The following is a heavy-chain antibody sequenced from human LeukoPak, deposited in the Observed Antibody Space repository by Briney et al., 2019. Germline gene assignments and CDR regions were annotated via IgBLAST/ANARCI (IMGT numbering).Heavy chain of an antibody. CDR3: AKRRRGIAAAGTAFDY. D-gene: IGHD6-13*01. CDR1: GFTVSSNY. CDR2: IYSGGST. V-gene: IGHV3-53*01. J-gene: IGHJ4*02. Sequence: GGSLRLSCAASGFTVSSNYMSWVRQAPGKGLEWVSVIYSGGSTYYADSVKGRFTISRDNSKNTLYLQMNSLRAEDTAVYYCAKRRRGIAAAGTAFDYWGQGTLVTVSS.